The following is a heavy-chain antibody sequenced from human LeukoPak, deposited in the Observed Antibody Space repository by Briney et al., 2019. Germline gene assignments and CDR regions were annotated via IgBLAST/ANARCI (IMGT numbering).Heavy chain of an antibody. V-gene: IGHV4-38-2*02. D-gene: IGHD2-21*02. Sequence: PSETLSLTCTVSGYSISSGYYWGWIRQPPGKGLEWIGSIYHSGSTYYNPSLKSRVTISVDTSKNQFSLKLSSVTAADTAVYYCASRDPTGSDWFDPWGQGTLVTVSS. J-gene: IGHJ5*02. CDR3: ASRDPTGSDWFDP. CDR1: GYSISSGYY. CDR2: IYHSGST.